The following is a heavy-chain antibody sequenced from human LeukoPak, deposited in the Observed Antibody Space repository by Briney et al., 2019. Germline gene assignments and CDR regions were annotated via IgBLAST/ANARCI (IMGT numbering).Heavy chain of an antibody. CDR3: ATATDDYYYGMDV. V-gene: IGHV3-21*01. CDR2: IGRSSNFI. Sequence: GGSLRLSCAASGFTFSSYSMNWVRQAPGKGLEWVSSIGRSSNFIYYADSVKGRFTISRDNAKNSLFLQMNSLRAEDTAVYYCATATDDYYYGMDVWGQGTTVTVSS. D-gene: IGHD4-17*01. CDR1: GFTFSSYS. J-gene: IGHJ6*02.